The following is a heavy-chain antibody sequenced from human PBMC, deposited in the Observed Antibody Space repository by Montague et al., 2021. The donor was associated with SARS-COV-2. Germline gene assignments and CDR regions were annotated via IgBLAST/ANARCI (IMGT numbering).Heavy chain of an antibody. V-gene: IGHV4-30-2*01. Sequence: TLSLTCSVSGGSIRSGGYSWSWIRQPPGKGLEWIGYFYHSGSIYYNPSLKSRVTISVDRSKNHFSLKLTSVTAADTAVYYCARGWGGTYSDDAFDIWGQGKMFTVPS. CDR3: ARGWGGTYSDDAFDI. J-gene: IGHJ3*02. CDR1: GGSIRSGGYS. CDR2: FYHSGSI. D-gene: IGHD1-26*01.